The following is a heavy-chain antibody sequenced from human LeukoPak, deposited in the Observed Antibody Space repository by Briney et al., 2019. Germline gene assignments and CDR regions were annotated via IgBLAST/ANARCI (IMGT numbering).Heavy chain of an antibody. Sequence: SETLSLTCTVSGGSISSYYWSWIRQPAGKGLEWIGRIYTSGSTNYNPSLKSRVTISVDTSKNQFSLKLSSVTAADTAVYYCARVGSYYDSSGYLDWGQGTLVTVSS. CDR2: IYTSGST. V-gene: IGHV4-4*07. CDR1: GGSISSYY. D-gene: IGHD3-22*01. J-gene: IGHJ4*02. CDR3: ARVGSYYDSSGYLD.